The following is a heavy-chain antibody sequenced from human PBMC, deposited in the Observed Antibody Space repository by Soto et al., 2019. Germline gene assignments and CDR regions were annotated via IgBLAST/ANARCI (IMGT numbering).Heavy chain of an antibody. J-gene: IGHJ5*02. CDR2: ISSSSSTI. D-gene: IGHD3-3*01. CDR1: GFTFSSNS. CDR3: ARVIWSGHLTSDL. Sequence: GGSLRLSCAASGFTFSSNSMNWVRQAPGKGLEWISYISSSSSTIYADSVKGRFTISRDNAKNSLYLQMDSLRDEDTAVYYCARVIWSGHLTSDLWGQGTLVTVSS. V-gene: IGHV3-48*02.